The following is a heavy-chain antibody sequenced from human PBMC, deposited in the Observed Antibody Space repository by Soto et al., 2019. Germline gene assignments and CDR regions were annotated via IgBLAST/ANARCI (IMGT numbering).Heavy chain of an antibody. J-gene: IGHJ5*02. V-gene: IGHV4-39*01. Sequence: SETLSLTCTVSGGSISSSSYYVGWIRQPPGKGLEWIGSIYYSGSTYYNPSLKSRVTISVDTSKNQFSLKLSSVTAADTAVYYCARQAYGSGSYFPTYNWFDPWGQGTLVTVSS. CDR1: GGSISSSSYY. D-gene: IGHD3-10*01. CDR3: ARQAYGSGSYFPTYNWFDP. CDR2: IYYSGST.